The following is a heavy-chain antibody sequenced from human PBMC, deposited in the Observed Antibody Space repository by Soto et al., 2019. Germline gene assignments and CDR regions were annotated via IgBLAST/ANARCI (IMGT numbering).Heavy chain of an antibody. CDR2: INAGSGNT. CDR3: ARGRDVVVPAAIAYYYYYYMDV. Sequence: EASLKVSCKASGYTSTNYGMHWVRQAPGQRLEWMGWINAGSGNTKYSQKFQGRITITRDTSASTVYMELSSLRSEDTAVYYCARGRDVVVPAAIAYYYYYYMDVWGKGTTVTVSS. V-gene: IGHV1-3*01. CDR1: GYTSTNYG. J-gene: IGHJ6*03. D-gene: IGHD2-2*01.